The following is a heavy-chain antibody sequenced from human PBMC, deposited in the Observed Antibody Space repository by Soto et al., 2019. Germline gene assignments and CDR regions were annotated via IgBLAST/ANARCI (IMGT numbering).Heavy chain of an antibody. Sequence: GGSLRLSCAASGFTFSNAWMNWVRQAPGKGLEWVGRIKSKTDGGTTDYAAPVKGRFTISRDDSKNTLYLQMNSLKTEDTAVYYCIGEVAGVGQGLYYFDYWGQGTLVTVSS. V-gene: IGHV3-15*07. CDR1: GFTFSNAW. D-gene: IGHD6-19*01. CDR2: IKSKTDGGTT. CDR3: IGEVAGVGQGLYYFDY. J-gene: IGHJ4*02.